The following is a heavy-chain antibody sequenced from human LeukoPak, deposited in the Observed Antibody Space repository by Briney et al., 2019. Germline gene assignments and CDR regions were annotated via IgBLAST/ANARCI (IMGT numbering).Heavy chain of an antibody. D-gene: IGHD2-15*01. CDR1: GGSFSGYY. J-gene: IGHJ4*02. CDR3: ARYSSRYCSGGSCPRANFDY. CDR2: INHSGST. Sequence: SETLSLTCAVYGGSFSGYYWSWIRQPPGKGLEWIGEINHSGSTNYNPSLKSRVTISVDTSKNQFSLKLSSVSAADTAVYYCARYSSRYCSGGSCPRANFDYWGQGTLVTVSS. V-gene: IGHV4-34*01.